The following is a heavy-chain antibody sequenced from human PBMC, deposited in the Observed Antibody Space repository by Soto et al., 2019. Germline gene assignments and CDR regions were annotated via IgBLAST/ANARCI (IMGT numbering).Heavy chain of an antibody. CDR2: TYYRSKWYN. CDR3: ARDYDDSSGYSGYFDY. D-gene: IGHD3-22*01. V-gene: IGHV6-1*01. Sequence: SPTLSLTCAISGDSVSSNSAAWNWIRQSPSRGLEWLGRTYYRSKWYNDYAVSVKSRITINPDTSKNQFSLQLNSVTPEDTAVYYCARDYDDSSGYSGYFDYWGQGTLVTVSS. J-gene: IGHJ4*02. CDR1: GDSVSSNSAA.